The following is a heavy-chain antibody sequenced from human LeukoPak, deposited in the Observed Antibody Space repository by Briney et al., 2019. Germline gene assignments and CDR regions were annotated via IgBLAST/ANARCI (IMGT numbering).Heavy chain of an antibody. CDR2: IIPILGIA. CDR3: ARSTVTTRGHPGDY. V-gene: IGHV1-69*04. CDR1: GYTFTSYA. D-gene: IGHD4-17*01. Sequence: ASVKVSCKASGYTFTSYAISWVRQAPGQGLEWMGRIIPILGIANYAQKFQGRVTITAGKSTSTAYMELSSLRSEDTAVYYCARSTVTTRGHPGDYWGQGTLVTVSS. J-gene: IGHJ4*02.